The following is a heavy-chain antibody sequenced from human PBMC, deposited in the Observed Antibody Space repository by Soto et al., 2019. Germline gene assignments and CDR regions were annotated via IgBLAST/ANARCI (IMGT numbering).Heavy chain of an antibody. J-gene: IGHJ4*02. Sequence: GGSLRLSCAVSGFAFSSYAMHWVRQAPGQGLEWVSTISYDTTKEYYADSVKGRFTISRDNAKNSLYLEMNSLKTEDTAVYYCFTDVNYYDRSGYHYHDYWGQGALVTVSS. CDR2: ISYDTTKE. V-gene: IGHV3-30-3*01. CDR3: FTDVNYYDRSGYHYHDY. CDR1: GFAFSSYA. D-gene: IGHD3-22*01.